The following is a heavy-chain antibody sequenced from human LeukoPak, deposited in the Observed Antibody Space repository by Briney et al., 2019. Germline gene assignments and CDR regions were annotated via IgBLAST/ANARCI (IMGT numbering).Heavy chain of an antibody. D-gene: IGHD2-21*02. V-gene: IGHV3-7*01. CDR1: GFTFSSYA. J-gene: IGHJ3*01. CDR2: IKEDGTER. CDR3: ARDPYDGNCGGGDCYGAFDL. Sequence: GGSLRLSCAASGFTFSSYAMSWVRQAPGKGLEWVANIKEDGTERYNVVSVKGRFTISRDNARNSLYLQMNSLRAEDTAVYYCARDPYDGNCGGGDCYGAFDLWGQGTMVTVSS.